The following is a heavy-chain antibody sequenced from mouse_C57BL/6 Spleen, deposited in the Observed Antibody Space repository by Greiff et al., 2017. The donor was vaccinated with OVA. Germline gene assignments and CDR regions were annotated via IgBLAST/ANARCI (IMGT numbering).Heavy chain of an antibody. J-gene: IGHJ1*03. Sequence: VQLQQSGPELVKPGASVKISCKASGYAFSSSWMNWVKQRPGKGLEWIGRIYPGDGATNYNGKFKGKATLTADKSSSTAYMQLSSLTSEDSAVYFCARRMVVYDWYFDVWGTGTTVTVSS. V-gene: IGHV1-82*01. CDR1: GYAFSSSW. CDR2: IYPGDGAT. CDR3: ARRMVVYDWYFDV. D-gene: IGHD1-1*02.